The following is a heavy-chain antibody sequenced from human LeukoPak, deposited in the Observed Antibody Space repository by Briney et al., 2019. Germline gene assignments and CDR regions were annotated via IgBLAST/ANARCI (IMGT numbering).Heavy chain of an antibody. V-gene: IGHV3-23*01. CDR2: ISGSGDST. CDR1: GFTFSSYA. D-gene: IGHD3-3*01. J-gene: IGHJ4*02. Sequence: GGSLRLSCAASGFTFSSYAMNWVRQAPGKGLEWVSGISGSGDSTYYVDSVKGRFTISRDNSKNTLYLQMNSLRAEDTALYYCAKDVSYGYDLWTGYYLDYWGQGTLVTVSS. CDR3: AKDVSYGYDLWTGYYLDY.